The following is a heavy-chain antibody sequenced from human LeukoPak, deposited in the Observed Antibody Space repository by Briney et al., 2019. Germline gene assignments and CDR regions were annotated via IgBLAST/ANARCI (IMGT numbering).Heavy chain of an antibody. V-gene: IGHV4-31*03. CDR2: IYYSGST. J-gene: IGHJ4*02. D-gene: IGHD3-22*01. CDR1: GGSISSGGYY. CDR3: ARVKYYYDSSGYYAPILDY. Sequence: NPSETLSLTCTVSGGSISSGGYYWSWIRQHPGKGLEWIGYIYYSGSTYYNPSLKSRVTISVDTSKNQFSLKLSSVTAADTAVYYCARVKYYYDSSGYYAPILDYWGQGTLVTVSS.